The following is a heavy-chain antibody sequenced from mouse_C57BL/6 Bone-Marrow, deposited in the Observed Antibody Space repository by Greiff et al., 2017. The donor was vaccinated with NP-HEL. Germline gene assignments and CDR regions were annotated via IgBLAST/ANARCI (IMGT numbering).Heavy chain of an antibody. V-gene: IGHV1-54*01. CDR3: ARGVGLFDY. Sequence: VQLQQSGAELVRPGTSVKVSCKASGYAFTNYLIEWVKQRPGQGLEWIGVINPGSGGTNYNEKFEGKATLTADKSSSTAYMQLSSLTSEDSAVYFCARGVGLFDYWGQGTTLTVSS. CDR1: GYAFTNYL. CDR2: INPGSGGT. J-gene: IGHJ2*01. D-gene: IGHD1-1*02.